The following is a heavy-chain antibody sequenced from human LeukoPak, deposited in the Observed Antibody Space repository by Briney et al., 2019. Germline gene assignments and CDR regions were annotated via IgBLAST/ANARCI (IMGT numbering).Heavy chain of an antibody. D-gene: IGHD3-22*01. V-gene: IGHV3-30*04. J-gene: IGHJ4*02. CDR2: ISYDGSNK. CDR3: ASDDYYDSSGYQYYFDY. Sequence: PGGSLRLSCAASGFTFSSYAMHWVRQAPGKGLEWVAVISYDGSNKYYADSVKGRFTISRDNSENTLYLQMNSLRAEDTAVYYCASDDYYDSSGYQYYFDYWGQGTLVTVSS. CDR1: GFTFSSYA.